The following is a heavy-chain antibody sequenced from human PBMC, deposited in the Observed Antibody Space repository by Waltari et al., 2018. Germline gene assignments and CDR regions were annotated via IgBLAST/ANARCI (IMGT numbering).Heavy chain of an antibody. CDR1: GGTFSSYA. D-gene: IGHD3-16*01. CDR3: ARFGGTRAARGAFDY. CDR2: IIPILGIA. J-gene: IGHJ4*02. Sequence: QVQLVQSGAEVKKPGSSVKVSCKASGGTFSSYAVSWVRQAPGQGLEWMGGIIPILGIANYAQKFQGRVTITADESTSTAYMELSSLRSEDTAVYYCARFGGTRAARGAFDYWGQGTLVTVSS. V-gene: IGHV1-69*04.